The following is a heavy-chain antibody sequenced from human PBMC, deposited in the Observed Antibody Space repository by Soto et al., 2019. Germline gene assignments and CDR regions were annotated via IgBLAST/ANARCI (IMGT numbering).Heavy chain of an antibody. CDR3: ASGIAAAGTISNYYGMDV. J-gene: IGHJ6*02. D-gene: IGHD6-13*01. CDR1: GGTFSSYA. Sequence: QVQLVQSGAEVKKPGSSVKVSCKASGGTFSSYAISWVRQAPGQGLEWMGGIIPIFGTANYAQKFQGRVTITADESTSTDYMELSSRRYEDTAVYYCASGIAAAGTISNYYGMDVWGQGTPVTVSS. CDR2: IIPIFGTA. V-gene: IGHV1-69*01.